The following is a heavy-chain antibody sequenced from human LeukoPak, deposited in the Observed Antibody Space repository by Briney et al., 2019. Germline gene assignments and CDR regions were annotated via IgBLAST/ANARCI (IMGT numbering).Heavy chain of an antibody. V-gene: IGHV3-23*01. D-gene: IGHD3-10*01. CDR1: GFTFSSYG. CDR2: ISGSGGST. Sequence: PGGSLRLSCAASGFTFSSYGMSWVRQAPGKGLEWVSAISGSGGSTYYAGSVKGRFTISRDNSKNTLYLQMNSLRAEDTAVYYCAKGRRGLWFGELFPFDYWGQGTLVTVSS. J-gene: IGHJ4*02. CDR3: AKGRRGLWFGELFPFDY.